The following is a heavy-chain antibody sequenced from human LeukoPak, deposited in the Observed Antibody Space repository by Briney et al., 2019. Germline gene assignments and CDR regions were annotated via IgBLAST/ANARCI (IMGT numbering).Heavy chain of an antibody. D-gene: IGHD3-22*01. CDR3: AIAYYYDSSGYFAYFQH. J-gene: IGHJ1*01. V-gene: IGHV3-23*01. CDR1: GFTFSSYA. Sequence: GGSLRLSCAASGFTFSSYAMSWVRQAPGKGLEWVSAISGSGGSTYYADSVKGRFTISRDNSKNTVYLQMNSLRAEDTALYYCAIAYYYDSSGYFAYFQHWGQGTLVTVSS. CDR2: ISGSGGST.